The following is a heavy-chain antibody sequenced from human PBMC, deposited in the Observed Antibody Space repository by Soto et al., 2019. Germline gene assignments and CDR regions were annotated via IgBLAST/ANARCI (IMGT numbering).Heavy chain of an antibody. D-gene: IGHD6-6*01. J-gene: IGHJ5*02. CDR1: GGTFSSYT. CDR2: IIPILGIA. Sequence: QVQLVQSGAEVKKPGSPVKVSCKASGGTFSSYTISWVRQAPGQGLEWMGRIIPILGIANYAQKFQGRVTITADKSTSTAYMELSSLRSEDTAVYYCARDRAYSSSAGDNWFDPWGQGTLVTVSS. CDR3: ARDRAYSSSAGDNWFDP. V-gene: IGHV1-69*08.